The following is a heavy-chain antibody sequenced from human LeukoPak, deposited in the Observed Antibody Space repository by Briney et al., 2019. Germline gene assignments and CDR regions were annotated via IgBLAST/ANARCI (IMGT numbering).Heavy chain of an antibody. CDR1: GFTFRSYS. V-gene: IGHV3-21*01. D-gene: IGHD5-18*01. CDR2: ISTSSNYI. J-gene: IGHJ6*02. CDR3: ARGEGYSYGTDYYYHGMDA. Sequence: PGGSLRLSCAASGFTFRSYSMNWVRQAPGKGLEWVSSISTSSNYIFYADSVKGRFTISRDNAKNSLYLQMNGLRAEDTAVYYCARGEGYSYGTDYYYHGMDAWGQGTTVTVSS.